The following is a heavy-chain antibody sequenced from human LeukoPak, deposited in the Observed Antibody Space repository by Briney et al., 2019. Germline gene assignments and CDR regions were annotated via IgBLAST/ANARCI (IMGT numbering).Heavy chain of an antibody. J-gene: IGHJ4*02. V-gene: IGHV1-2*02. Sequence: ASVKVSCKASGYSFANFGISWVRQAPGQGLEWMGWINPNSGGTNYAQKFQGRVTMTRDTSISTAYMELSRLRSDDTAVYYCARGGRYSGYDYVFDYWGQGTLVTVSS. CDR2: INPNSGGT. CDR1: GYSFANFG. D-gene: IGHD5-12*01. CDR3: ARGGRYSGYDYVFDY.